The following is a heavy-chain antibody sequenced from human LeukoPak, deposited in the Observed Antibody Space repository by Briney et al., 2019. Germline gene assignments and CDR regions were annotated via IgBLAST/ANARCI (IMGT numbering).Heavy chain of an antibody. CDR2: ISSSGTMI. V-gene: IGHV3-11*01. CDR3: ARDLKGYYYYIDV. CDR1: GFTFGDYY. J-gene: IGHJ6*03. Sequence: PGGSLRLSCAASGFTFGDYYMSWIRQAPGKGLDWVAYISSSGTMIYYADSVEGRFTISRDNAKNSLYLQMNSLRAEDTAVYYCARDLKGYYYYIDVWGKGTTVTVSS.